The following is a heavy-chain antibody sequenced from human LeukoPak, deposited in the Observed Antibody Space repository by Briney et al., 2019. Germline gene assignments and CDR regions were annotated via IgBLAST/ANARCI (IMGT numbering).Heavy chain of an antibody. V-gene: IGHV7-4-1*02. Sequence: ASVKVSCKASGHTFTSYAMNWVRQAPGQGLEWMGWINTNTGNPTYAQGFTGRFVFSLDTSVSTAYLQISSLKAEDTAVYYCARDSMVRGVIKTQERAFDIWGQGTMVTVSS. D-gene: IGHD3-10*01. J-gene: IGHJ3*02. CDR2: INTNTGNP. CDR3: ARDSMVRGVIKTQERAFDI. CDR1: GHTFTSYA.